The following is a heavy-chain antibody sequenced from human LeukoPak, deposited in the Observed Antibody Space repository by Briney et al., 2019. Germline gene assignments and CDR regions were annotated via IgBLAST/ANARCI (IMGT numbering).Heavy chain of an antibody. Sequence: PSETLSLTCAVYGGSFSGYYWSWIRQPPGKGLEWIGEINHSGSTNYNPSLKSRVTISVDTSKNQFSLKLSSVTAADTAVYYCARGDHDFWSGPSIGAFDIWGQGTMVTVSS. V-gene: IGHV4-34*01. CDR3: ARGDHDFWSGPSIGAFDI. CDR1: GGSFSGYY. D-gene: IGHD3-3*01. CDR2: INHSGST. J-gene: IGHJ3*02.